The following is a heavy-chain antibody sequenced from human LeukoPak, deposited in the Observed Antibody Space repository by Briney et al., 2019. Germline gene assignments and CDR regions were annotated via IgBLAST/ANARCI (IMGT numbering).Heavy chain of an antibody. CDR1: GFTFSYYY. Sequence: GGSLRLSCAASGFTFSYYYMSWIRQAPGKGLEWGSYTSSSGTSIYYGASVKGRFTISRDNAKNSLYLQMNSLRVEDTAVYYCARGSGSYEPFDYWGQGTLVTVSS. D-gene: IGHD3-10*01. CDR3: ARGSGSYEPFDY. V-gene: IGHV3-11*01. J-gene: IGHJ4*02. CDR2: TSSSGTSI.